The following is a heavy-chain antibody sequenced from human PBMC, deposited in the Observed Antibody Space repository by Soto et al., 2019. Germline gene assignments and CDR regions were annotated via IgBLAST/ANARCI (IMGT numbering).Heavy chain of an antibody. V-gene: IGHV4-39*01. CDR1: GGSISSSSYY. CDR3: ARRTYSSSLVNWFYP. Sequence: QLQLQESGPGLVKPSETLSLTCTVSGGSISSSSYYWGWIRQPPGKGLEWIGSIYYIGSTYYNPSLKSRVTISVDTSKNQFSLKLSSVTAADTAVYYCARRTYSSSLVNWFYPWGQGTLVTVSS. D-gene: IGHD6-6*01. J-gene: IGHJ5*02. CDR2: IYYIGST.